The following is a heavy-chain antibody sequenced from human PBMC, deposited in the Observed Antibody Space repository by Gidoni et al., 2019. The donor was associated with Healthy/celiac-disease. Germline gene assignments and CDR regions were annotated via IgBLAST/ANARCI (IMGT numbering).Heavy chain of an antibody. CDR1: GFTFSSYS. V-gene: IGHV3-48*01. CDR2: ISSSSSTI. J-gene: IGHJ6*02. D-gene: IGHD4-4*01. CDR3: ARDLPTVTTPYYYYYYGMDV. Sequence: EVQLVESGGGLVQPGGSLRLSCAASGFTFSSYSMNWVRQAPGKGLEWVSYISSSSSTIYYADSVKGRFTISRDNAKNSLYLQMNNLRAEDTAVYYCARDLPTVTTPYYYYYYGMDVWGQGTTVTVSS.